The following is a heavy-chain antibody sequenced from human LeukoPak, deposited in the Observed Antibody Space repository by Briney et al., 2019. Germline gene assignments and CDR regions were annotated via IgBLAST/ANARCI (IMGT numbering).Heavy chain of an antibody. CDR3: ERVGKNAAAGYYSYYYMDV. V-gene: IGHV1-69*13. Sequence: GSAVKFSCKAAAGTFSSYAISWWLQAPGQGLEWMVGIIPICGTANYTQKFQRRVTITADESTITAYMELSSLRSEDTAVYYCERVGKNAAAGYYSYYYMDVWGKGTTVTISS. J-gene: IGHJ6*03. CDR2: IIPICGTA. CDR1: AGTFSSYA. D-gene: IGHD6-13*01.